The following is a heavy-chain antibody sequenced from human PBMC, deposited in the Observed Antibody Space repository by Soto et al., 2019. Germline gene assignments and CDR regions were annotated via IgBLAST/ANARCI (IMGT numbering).Heavy chain of an antibody. D-gene: IGHD6-13*01. CDR3: ARSLYGNGSSWGKDY. J-gene: IGHJ4*02. V-gene: IGHV4-34*01. CDR1: GGSFSGYY. CDR2: INHSGST. Sequence: SLTCAVYGGSFSGYYWSWIRQPPGKGLEWIGEINHSGSTNYNPSLKSRVTISVDTSKNQFSLKLSSVTAADTAVYYCARSLYGNGSSWGKDYWGQGTLVTVSS.